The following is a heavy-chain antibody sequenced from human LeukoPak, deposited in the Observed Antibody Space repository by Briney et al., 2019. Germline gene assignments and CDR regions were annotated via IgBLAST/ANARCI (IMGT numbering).Heavy chain of an antibody. D-gene: IGHD6-19*01. CDR2: INPSGGST. CDR1: GYTFTGYY. J-gene: IGHJ6*03. Sequence: ASVKVSCKASGYTFTGYYMHWVRQAPGQGLEWMGIINPSGGSTSYAQKFQGRVTMTRDTSTGTVYMELSSLRSEDTAVYYCARDGFVSSGWYDWYYYMDVWGKGTTVTVSS. V-gene: IGHV1-46*01. CDR3: ARDGFVSSGWYDWYYYMDV.